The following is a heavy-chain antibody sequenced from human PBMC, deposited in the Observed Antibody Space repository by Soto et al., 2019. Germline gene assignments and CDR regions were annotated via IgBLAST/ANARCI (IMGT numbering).Heavy chain of an antibody. CDR1: GFSFRSYG. Sequence: GGSLRLSCAASGFSFRSYGMHWVRQAPGKGLEWVAVVWNDGSNKYYADSVKGRFTISRDNSKNTLYLQMNSLGAEDTAIYYCARDLDLYGDSCFDYWGQGTLVTVSS. V-gene: IGHV3-33*01. D-gene: IGHD4-17*01. CDR3: ARDLDLYGDSCFDY. CDR2: VWNDGSNK. J-gene: IGHJ4*02.